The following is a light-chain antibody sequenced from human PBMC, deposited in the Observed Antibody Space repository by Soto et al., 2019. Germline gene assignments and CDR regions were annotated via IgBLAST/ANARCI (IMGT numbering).Light chain of an antibody. V-gene: IGLV2-14*01. CDR3: SSYAGAYTLV. J-gene: IGLJ1*01. CDR2: EVS. CDR1: SSDVGAYNY. Sequence: QSALAQPASVSGSPGQSIAISCTGTSSDVGAYNYVSWYQQHPGKAPKLIVHEVSDRTLGVSDRFSGSKSGNTSALTISGLQAEDEADYYCSSYAGAYTLVFGTGAKLTVL.